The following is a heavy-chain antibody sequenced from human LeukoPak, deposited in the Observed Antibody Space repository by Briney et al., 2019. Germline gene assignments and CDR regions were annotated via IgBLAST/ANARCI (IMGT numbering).Heavy chain of an antibody. D-gene: IGHD3-3*01. J-gene: IGHJ4*02. CDR2: IHYVGST. Sequence: SETLSLTCTVSGGSFSNYNYYWGWIRQSPGKGLEWIGSIHYVGSTYYNPSLKSRVTISADTSKNQFSLNLSSVTAADTAVYYCARQNNFDFWSGFFDYWGLGALVTVSS. V-gene: IGHV4-39*01. CDR1: GGSFSNYNYY. CDR3: ARQNNFDFWSGFFDY.